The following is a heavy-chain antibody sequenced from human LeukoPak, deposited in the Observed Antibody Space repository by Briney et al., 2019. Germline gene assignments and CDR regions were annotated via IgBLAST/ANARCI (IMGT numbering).Heavy chain of an antibody. CDR3: ARESSGYDSTQDAFDI. CDR2: VFFGGRT. J-gene: IGHJ3*02. Sequence: SETLSLTCTVSGGPISNDYWSWVRQPPGKGLEWIGYVFFGGRTNYNPSLKSRVTISVDTSKNQFSLKLSSVTAADTAVYYCARESSGYDSTQDAFDIWGQGTMVTVSS. V-gene: IGHV4-59*12. CDR1: GGPISNDY. D-gene: IGHD3-22*01.